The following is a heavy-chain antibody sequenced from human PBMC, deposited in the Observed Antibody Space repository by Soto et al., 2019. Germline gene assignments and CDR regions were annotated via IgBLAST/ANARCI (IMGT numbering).Heavy chain of an antibody. V-gene: IGHV4-59*08. CDR3: ARTAYSGSSYYFDY. Sequence: TLSLTCTVSGGSISSYYWSWIRQPPGKGLEWIGYIYYSGSTNYNPSLKSRVTISVDTSKNQFSLKLSSVTAADTAVYYCARTAYSGSSYYFDYWGQGTLVTVSS. CDR1: GGSISSYY. D-gene: IGHD1-26*01. J-gene: IGHJ4*02. CDR2: IYYSGST.